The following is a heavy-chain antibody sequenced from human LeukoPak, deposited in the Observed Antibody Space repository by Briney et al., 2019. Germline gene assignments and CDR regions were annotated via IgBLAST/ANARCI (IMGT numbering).Heavy chain of an antibody. CDR3: ARYRLGWFGP. D-gene: IGHD6-25*01. CDR2: INSRGST. J-gene: IGHJ5*02. V-gene: IGHV4-61*02. CDR1: GGSISSSDYF. Sequence: SETLSLTCTASGGSISSSDYFWSWIRQPAGKGLEWIGRINSRGSTNYNPSLKSRVTLSVDTSKSQFSLKLTSVTVADTAVYYCARYRLGWFGPWGQGTLVTVSS.